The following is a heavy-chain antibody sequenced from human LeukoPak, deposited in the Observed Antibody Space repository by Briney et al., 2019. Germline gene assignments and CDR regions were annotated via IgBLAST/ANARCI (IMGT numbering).Heavy chain of an antibody. CDR1: GFNFDDYG. CDR2: ISWNGGST. CDR3: ARGSGSYSTYFDF. V-gene: IGHV3-20*04. D-gene: IGHD1-26*01. Sequence: PGGSLRLSCAASGFNFDDYGMTWVRQAPVEGLEWVSGISWNGGSTGYVDSVKGRFTISRDNANNSLYLQMNSLRGEDTALYYCARGSGSYSTYFDFWGQGTLVTVSS. J-gene: IGHJ4*02.